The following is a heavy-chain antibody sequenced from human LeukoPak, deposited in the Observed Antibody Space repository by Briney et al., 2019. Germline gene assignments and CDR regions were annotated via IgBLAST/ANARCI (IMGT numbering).Heavy chain of an antibody. D-gene: IGHD3-10*01. J-gene: IGHJ4*02. CDR1: GFTFSSYA. CDR2: VSGSGDST. Sequence: GGSLRLSCAASGFTFSSYAMSWVRQAPGKGLEWVSAVSGSGDSTYYADSVKGRFTISRDNSKNTLYLQMNSLRAEDTAVYYCAKDPFTYYYGSGSLAPKYFDYWGQGTLVTVSS. V-gene: IGHV3-23*01. CDR3: AKDPFTYYYGSGSLAPKYFDY.